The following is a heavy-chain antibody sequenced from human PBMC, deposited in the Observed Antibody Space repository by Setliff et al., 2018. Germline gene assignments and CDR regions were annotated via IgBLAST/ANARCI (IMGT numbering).Heavy chain of an antibody. Sequence: GASVKVSCKASGYSFTNYEINWVRQATGQGLEWMGGMNPNNGNTGYAQKFQGRVTITRDTSASTAYMELSSLRSDDTAVYYCATEKFPGDWGDYWGQGTLVTVSS. CDR3: ATEKFPGDWGDY. CDR2: MNPNNGNT. CDR1: GYSFTNYE. D-gene: IGHD2-21*01. J-gene: IGHJ4*02. V-gene: IGHV1-8*03.